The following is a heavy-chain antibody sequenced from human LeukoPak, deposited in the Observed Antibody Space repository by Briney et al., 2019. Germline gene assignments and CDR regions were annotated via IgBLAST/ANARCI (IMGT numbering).Heavy chain of an antibody. J-gene: IGHJ4*02. V-gene: IGHV4-59*01. CDR2: IYYSGNT. CDR1: GGSISSYY. Sequence: SETLSLTCSVSGGSISSYYWNWIRQSPGKGLEWIGYIYYSGNTNYNPSLKSRVTISIDTSKNQFPLRLTSVTAADTAVYYCAGDTYGSDYWGQGTLVTVSS. D-gene: IGHD3-10*01. CDR3: AGDTYGSDY.